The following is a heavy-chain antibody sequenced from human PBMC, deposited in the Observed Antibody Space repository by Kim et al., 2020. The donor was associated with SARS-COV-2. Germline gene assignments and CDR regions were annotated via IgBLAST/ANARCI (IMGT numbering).Heavy chain of an antibody. CDR2: ISWNSGSI. CDR1: GFTFDDYA. D-gene: IGHD3-3*01. V-gene: IGHV3-9*01. CDR3: AKDINPSTIFGVVIIPNPMDV. J-gene: IGHJ6*02. Sequence: GGSLRLSCAASGFTFDDYAMHWVRQAPGKGLEWVSGISWNSGSIGYADSVKGRFTISRDNAKNSLYLQMNSLRAEDTASYYCAKDINPSTIFGVVIIPNPMDVWGQGTTVTVSS.